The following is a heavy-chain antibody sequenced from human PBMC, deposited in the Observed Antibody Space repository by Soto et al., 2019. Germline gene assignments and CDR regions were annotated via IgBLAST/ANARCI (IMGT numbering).Heavy chain of an antibody. CDR1: GYTFTNYY. D-gene: IGHD6-13*01. CDR3: AIELAAADY. V-gene: IGHV1-46*01. CDR2: INPTGGST. J-gene: IGHJ4*02. Sequence: QVQLVQSGAEVKKPGASVKVSCKASGYTFTNYYIHWVRQAPGQGLEGMGIINPTGGSTKYAQKFQGRVTLTMDTSTSTVYMELSSLRFEDTAVYYWAIELAAADYWVQGTLVTVSS.